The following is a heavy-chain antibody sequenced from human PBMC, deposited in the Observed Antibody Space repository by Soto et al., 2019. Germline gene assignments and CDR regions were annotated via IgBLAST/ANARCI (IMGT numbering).Heavy chain of an antibody. Sequence: QVQLQESGPGLVKPSQTLSLTCTVSGGSISSGDYYWSWIRQPPGKGLEWIGYIYYSGSTYYNPSLKSRVTIAVDTSKNQFSLKLSSVTAAATAVYYCAREKRRDIGLAPNWFDPWGQGTLVTVSS. CDR2: IYYSGST. J-gene: IGHJ5*02. CDR1: GGSISSGDYY. D-gene: IGHD2-15*01. CDR3: AREKRRDIGLAPNWFDP. V-gene: IGHV4-30-4*01.